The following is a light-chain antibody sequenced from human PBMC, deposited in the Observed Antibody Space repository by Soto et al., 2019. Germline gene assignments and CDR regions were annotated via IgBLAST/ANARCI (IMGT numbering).Light chain of an antibody. CDR3: QHYVNWPLT. V-gene: IGKV3-11*01. CDR2: DAS. Sequence: EIVLTQSPATLSLSPGERATLSCRASQSVSSYLAWCQQKPGQAPRLLIYDASNRATGIPARFSGSGSGTDFTLTISSLEPEDFAVYYCQHYVNWPLTFGGGTKVDIK. CDR1: QSVSSY. J-gene: IGKJ4*01.